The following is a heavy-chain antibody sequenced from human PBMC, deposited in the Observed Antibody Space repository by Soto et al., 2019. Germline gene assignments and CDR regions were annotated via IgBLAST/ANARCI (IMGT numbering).Heavy chain of an antibody. D-gene: IGHD3-10*01. Sequence: QVQLVESGGGVVQPGRSLRLSCAASGFTFSSYGMHWVRQAPGKGLEWVAVISYDGSNKYYADSVKGRFTISRDNSKNTLYRRLNGLRAEDTAVYYCANGGGGFGDTANNWFDPWGQGTLVTVSS. CDR1: GFTFSSYG. V-gene: IGHV3-30*18. J-gene: IGHJ5*02. CDR2: ISYDGSNK. CDR3: ANGGGGFGDTANNWFDP.